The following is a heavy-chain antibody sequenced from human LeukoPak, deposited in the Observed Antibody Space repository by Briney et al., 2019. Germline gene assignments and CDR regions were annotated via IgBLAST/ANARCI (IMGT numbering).Heavy chain of an antibody. V-gene: IGHV1-24*01. CDR1: GYTLTELF. Sequence: ASVKVSCKVSGYTLTELFMHWVRQAPGKGLEWMGGFDPEDGETIYAQKFQGRVTMTEDTSTDTAYMELSSLRSEDTAVYYCATERYCSSTSCHMDVWGKGTTVTVSS. J-gene: IGHJ6*03. CDR3: ATERYCSSTSCHMDV. D-gene: IGHD2-2*01. CDR2: FDPEDGET.